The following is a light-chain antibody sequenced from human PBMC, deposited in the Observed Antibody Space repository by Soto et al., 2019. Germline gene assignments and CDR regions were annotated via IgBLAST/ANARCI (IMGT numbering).Light chain of an antibody. V-gene: IGKV3-20*01. Sequence: EIVLTQSPGTLSLSPGERATLSCRASQTVAKNYLAWYQQQPGQAPRLLIYDASTRATGIPDRFTGSGSATNFTLPLNRLEPEDFAVYYCQQYASASLTFGGGTKVEIK. CDR1: QTVAKNY. CDR2: DAS. CDR3: QQYASASLT. J-gene: IGKJ4*01.